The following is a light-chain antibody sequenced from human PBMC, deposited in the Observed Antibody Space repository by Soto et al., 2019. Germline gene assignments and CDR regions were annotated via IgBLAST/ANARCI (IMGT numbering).Light chain of an antibody. Sequence: EIVLTQSPGTLSLSPGERATLSCRASQSVDSSYLAWYQQKPGQAPRLLINGASSRAAGIPDRFSGSGSGTDFTLTISRLEPEDFAVYYCQQYGSSWMYTFGQGTKLEMK. J-gene: IGKJ2*01. CDR1: QSVDSSY. CDR3: QQYGSSWMYT. V-gene: IGKV3-20*01. CDR2: GAS.